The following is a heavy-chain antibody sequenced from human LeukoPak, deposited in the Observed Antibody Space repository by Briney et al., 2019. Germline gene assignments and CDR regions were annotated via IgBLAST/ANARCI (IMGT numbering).Heavy chain of an antibody. Sequence: GASVTVSCKASGYTFTSYAMHWVRQAPGQRLEWMGWINAGNGNTKYSQKFQGRVTITRDTSASTAYMELSSLRSEDTAVYYCARGGRYYDFWSGYYLFDYWGQGTLVTVSS. V-gene: IGHV1-3*01. J-gene: IGHJ4*02. D-gene: IGHD3-3*01. CDR2: INAGNGNT. CDR3: ARGGRYYDFWSGYYLFDY. CDR1: GYTFTSYA.